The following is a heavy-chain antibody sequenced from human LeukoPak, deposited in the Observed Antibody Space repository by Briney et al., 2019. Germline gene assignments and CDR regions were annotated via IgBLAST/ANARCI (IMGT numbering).Heavy chain of an antibody. CDR3: AKEITSGNS. J-gene: IGHJ4*02. Sequence: QPGGSLRLSCVASGFIFSSDAMTWVRQAPGKGLEWVSGIIANSGDSTFYAASVKGRFTISRDNSKNTLYLQMNSLRAEDTAVYYCAKEITSGNSWGQGTLVTVSS. D-gene: IGHD1-14*01. V-gene: IGHV3-23*01. CDR1: GFIFSSDA. CDR2: IIANSGDST.